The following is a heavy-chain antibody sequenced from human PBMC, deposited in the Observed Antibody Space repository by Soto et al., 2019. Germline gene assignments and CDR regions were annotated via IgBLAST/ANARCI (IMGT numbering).Heavy chain of an antibody. D-gene: IGHD6-13*01. CDR1: GYTFTSYD. Sequence: ASVKVSCKASGYTFTSYDINWVRQATGQGLEWMGWMNPNSGKTGYAQKFQGRVTMTRNTSISTAYMELSSLRSEDTALYYCARPHSSSWFGSYFDYWGQGTLVTVSS. CDR2: MNPNSGKT. V-gene: IGHV1-8*01. CDR3: ARPHSSSWFGSYFDY. J-gene: IGHJ4*02.